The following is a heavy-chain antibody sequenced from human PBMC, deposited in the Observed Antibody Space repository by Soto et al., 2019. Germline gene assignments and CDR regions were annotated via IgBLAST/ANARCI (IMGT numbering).Heavy chain of an antibody. Sequence: SETLSLTCTVSGGSISSYYWSWIRQPPGKGLEWIGYIYYSGSTNYNPSLKSRVTISVDTSKNQFSLKLSSVTAADTAVYYCARSGYYDSSGYYYWGQGTLVTV. CDR3: ARSGYYDSSGYYY. J-gene: IGHJ4*02. D-gene: IGHD3-22*01. CDR1: GGSISSYY. V-gene: IGHV4-59*01. CDR2: IYYSGST.